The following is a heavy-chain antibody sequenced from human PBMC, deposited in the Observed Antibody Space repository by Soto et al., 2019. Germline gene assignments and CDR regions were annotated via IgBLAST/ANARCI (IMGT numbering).Heavy chain of an antibody. CDR3: ARDPFARRDSSGTPVDY. V-gene: IGHV3-74*01. CDR1: GFTFSSYW. Sequence: GGSLRLSCAASGFTFSSYWMHWVRQAPGKGLVWVSRINSDGSSTSYADSVKGRFTISRDNAKNTLYLQMNSLRAEDTAVYYCARDPFARRDSSGTPVDYWGQGTLVTVSS. D-gene: IGHD6-19*01. J-gene: IGHJ4*02. CDR2: INSDGSST.